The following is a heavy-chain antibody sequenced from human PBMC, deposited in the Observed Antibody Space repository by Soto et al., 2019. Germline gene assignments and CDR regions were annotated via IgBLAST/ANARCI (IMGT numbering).Heavy chain of an antibody. CDR1: SGSFSGYY. CDR3: ARGRLFLTTSGLAITYFDY. D-gene: IGHD3-3*01. Sequence: SETLSLTCAVYSGSFSGYYYSWIRQSPGKGLEWIGEITHGGGTTYSPSLKSRVTMSLDTSKNQFSLNMTSMTAADTAVYYCARGRLFLTTSGLAITYFDYWGQGTLVTVS. CDR2: ITHGGGT. J-gene: IGHJ4*02. V-gene: IGHV4-34*01.